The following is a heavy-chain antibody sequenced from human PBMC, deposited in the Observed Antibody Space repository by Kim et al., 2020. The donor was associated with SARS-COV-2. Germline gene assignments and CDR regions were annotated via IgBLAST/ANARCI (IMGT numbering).Heavy chain of an antibody. Sequence: GRSLRLSCAASGFTFSSYGMHWVRQAPGKGLEWVAVISYDGSNKYYADSVKGRFTISRDNSKNTLYLQMNSLRAEDTAVYYCAKDSDYGYYYGSGSYLDYWGQGTLVTVSS. D-gene: IGHD3-10*01. V-gene: IGHV3-30*18. CDR1: GFTFSSYG. CDR3: AKDSDYGYYYGSGSYLDY. CDR2: ISYDGSNK. J-gene: IGHJ4*02.